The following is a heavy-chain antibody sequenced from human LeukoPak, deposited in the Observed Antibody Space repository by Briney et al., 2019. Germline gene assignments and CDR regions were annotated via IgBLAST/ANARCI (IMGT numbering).Heavy chain of an antibody. J-gene: IGHJ4*02. CDR2: IKRDGDEK. Sequence: GGSLRLSCAASGFTFSAYWMGWVRLTPGKGLEWVANIKRDGDEKYSVDSVKGRFTIFRDNAKNSLYLQTNSLKAEDTAVYYCARIIHVDYTPVYYFDHWGQGTLVTVSS. CDR3: ARIIHVDYTPVYYFDH. CDR1: GFTFSAYW. D-gene: IGHD3-16*01. V-gene: IGHV3-7*01.